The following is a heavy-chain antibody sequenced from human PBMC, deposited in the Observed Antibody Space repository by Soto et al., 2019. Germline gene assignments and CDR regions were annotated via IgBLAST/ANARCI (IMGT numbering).Heavy chain of an antibody. V-gene: IGHV4-59*01. CDR1: GGSISSYY. D-gene: IGHD3-9*01. Sequence: QVQLQESGPGLVKPSETLSLTCTVSGGSISSYYWSWIRQPPGKGLEWIGYIYYSGSTNYNPSLKSRVTISVYTSKNQFSLKLSSVTAADTAVYYCARGPYYDILTGLGQFDYWGQGTLVTVSS. CDR2: IYYSGST. J-gene: IGHJ4*02. CDR3: ARGPYYDILTGLGQFDY.